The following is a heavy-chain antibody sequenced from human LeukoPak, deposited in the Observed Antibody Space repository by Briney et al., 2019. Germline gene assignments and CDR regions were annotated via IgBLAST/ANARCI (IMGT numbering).Heavy chain of an antibody. CDR3: ARQGLGSGWTFDY. CDR1: GISISSYY. CDR2: IYYSDNT. V-gene: IGHV4-59*08. J-gene: IGHJ4*02. Sequence: PSETLSLTCTVSGISISSYYWSWIRQPPGKGLEWIGYIYYSDNTNYNSSLKSRVTISVDTSKNQFSLKLSSVTAADTAVYYCARQGLGSGWTFDYWGQGTLVTVPS. D-gene: IGHD6-19*01.